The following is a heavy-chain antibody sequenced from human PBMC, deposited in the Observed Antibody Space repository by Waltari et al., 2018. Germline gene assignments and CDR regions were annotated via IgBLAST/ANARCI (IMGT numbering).Heavy chain of an antibody. CDR3: ARGYRKAFDI. D-gene: IGHD5-12*01. V-gene: IGHV3-48*04. CDR2: IYSTGSTI. J-gene: IGHJ3*02. CDR1: GFTSSDFS. Sequence: EVQLVASGGGLVQPGGSLRLSGAASGFTSSDFSMNWVRQAPGKGLEWVSYIYSTGSTIYYADSVKGRFTISRDNAQNSLYLQMNSLRADDTAVYYCARGYRKAFDIWGQGTMVTVSS.